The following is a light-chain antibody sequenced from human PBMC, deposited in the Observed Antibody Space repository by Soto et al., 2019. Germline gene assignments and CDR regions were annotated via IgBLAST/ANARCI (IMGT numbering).Light chain of an antibody. V-gene: IGKV3D-20*02. Sequence: ELVLTQSPGILSLSPGERASLSCGGSQSISSSFLAWYQQKPGQAPRLLIYGASSRDTGIPDRVSGTGSETDFTLTISSLEPEDFAVYYCQQRSDWPLTFGGGTKVDIK. J-gene: IGKJ4*01. CDR3: QQRSDWPLT. CDR1: QSISSSF. CDR2: GAS.